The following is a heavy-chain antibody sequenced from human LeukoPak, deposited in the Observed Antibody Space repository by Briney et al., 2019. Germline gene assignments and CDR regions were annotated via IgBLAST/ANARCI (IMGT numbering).Heavy chain of an antibody. CDR3: AKGGCSSTTCYLANP. V-gene: IGHV3-30*18. CDR1: GLTFSSYG. CDR2: ISYDGAIS. Sequence: GGSLRLSCAASGLTFSSYGMHWVRQAPGKGLECVAVISYDGAISNYADSVKGRFTISRDNSKNTLYLQMNSLTAEDTALYYCAKGGCSSTTCYLANPWGQGTLVTVSS. D-gene: IGHD2-2*01. J-gene: IGHJ5*02.